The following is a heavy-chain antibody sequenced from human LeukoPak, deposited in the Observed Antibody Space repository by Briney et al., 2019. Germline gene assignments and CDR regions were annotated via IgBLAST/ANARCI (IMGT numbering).Heavy chain of an antibody. CDR3: ARDGYSIGYFYDL. Sequence: GGSLRLSCAASGFTVSNNYMSWVRQAPGKGLEWGSVIFSGGSTYYADSVKGRFTISRDNSRNTLYLQMNSLTAEDTAVYYCARDGYSIGYFYDLWGQGTLVTVSS. CDR1: GFTVSNNY. CDR2: IFSGGST. J-gene: IGHJ4*02. V-gene: IGHV3-66*01. D-gene: IGHD3-22*01.